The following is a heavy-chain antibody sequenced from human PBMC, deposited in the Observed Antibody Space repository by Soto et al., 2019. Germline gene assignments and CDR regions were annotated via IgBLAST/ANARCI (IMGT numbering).Heavy chain of an antibody. CDR2: ISYDGSNK. J-gene: IGHJ4*02. CDR3: ARVPTAARGVVFDY. V-gene: IGHV3-30-3*01. D-gene: IGHD3-10*01. Sequence: QVQLVESGGGVVQPGRSLRLSCAASGFTFSSYAMHWVRQAPGKGLEWVAVISYDGSNKYYADSVKGRFTISRDNSKNTLYLQMNSLRAEDTAVYYCARVPTAARGVVFDYWGQGSLVTVSS. CDR1: GFTFSSYA.